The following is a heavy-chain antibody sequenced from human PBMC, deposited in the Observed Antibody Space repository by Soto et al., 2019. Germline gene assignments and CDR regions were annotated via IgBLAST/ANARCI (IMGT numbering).Heavy chain of an antibody. J-gene: IGHJ4*02. D-gene: IGHD1-26*01. V-gene: IGHV3-9*01. CDR2: ISWNSGSI. CDR1: GFTFDEYA. CDR3: ARGAAGVPSVGYYFDH. Sequence: EVQLVESGGGLVQPGRSLRLSCAASGFTFDEYAMHWVRQAPGKGLEWVSGISWNSGSIGYADSVKGRFTISRDNAKNSLYLQMNRLRVEDTSLYYCARGAAGVPSVGYYFDHCGQGTPVTVSS.